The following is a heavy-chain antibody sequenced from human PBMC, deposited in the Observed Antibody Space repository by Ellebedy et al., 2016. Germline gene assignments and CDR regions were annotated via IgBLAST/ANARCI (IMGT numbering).Heavy chain of an antibody. CDR3: ARGVGSGWFDP. CDR2: ISYDGGSK. V-gene: IGHV3-30*14. Sequence: GESLKISCATSGFTFSSYAMHWVRQAPGKGLEWVAVISYDGGSKYYADSVKGRFTISRDNSKNTLYLQMNSLRAEDTAVYYCARGVGSGWFDPWGQGTLVTVSS. J-gene: IGHJ5*02. D-gene: IGHD2-15*01. CDR1: GFTFSSYA.